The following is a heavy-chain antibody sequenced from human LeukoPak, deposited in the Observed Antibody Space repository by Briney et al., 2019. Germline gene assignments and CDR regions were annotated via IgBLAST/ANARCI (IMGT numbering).Heavy chain of an antibody. CDR1: GFTFSSYS. Sequence: GGSLRLSCAASGFTFSSYSMTWVRQAPGKGLEWVSSISSSSSYIYHADSVKGRFTISRDNAKNSLYLQMNSLRAEDTAVYYCARDRGGSYSFDYWGQGTLVTVSS. CDR2: ISSSSSYI. V-gene: IGHV3-21*01. J-gene: IGHJ4*02. D-gene: IGHD1-26*01. CDR3: ARDRGGSYSFDY.